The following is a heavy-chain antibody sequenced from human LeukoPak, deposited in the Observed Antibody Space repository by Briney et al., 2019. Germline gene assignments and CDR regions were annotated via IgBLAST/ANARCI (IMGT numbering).Heavy chain of an antibody. V-gene: IGHV3-66*01. CDR1: GFTVSNNY. CDR3: AREGSYYYYGMDV. CDR2: IYSGGST. J-gene: IGHJ6*02. Sequence: GGSLRLSCAASGFTVSNNYMSWVRQAPGKGLEWVSVIYSGGSTYYADSVKGRFTISRDNSKNTLYLQMNSLRAEDTAVYYCAREGSYYYYGMDVWGQGTTVTVSS.